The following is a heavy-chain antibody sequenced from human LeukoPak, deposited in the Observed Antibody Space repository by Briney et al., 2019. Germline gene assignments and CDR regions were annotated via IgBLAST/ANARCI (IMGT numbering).Heavy chain of an antibody. Sequence: ASVKVSCKVSGYTLTELSMHWVRQAPGQGLEWMGWINSYNGKTHYVQNLQGRVTMTADTSTSIAYMELRSLTSDDTAVYYCARFPGYCSGGSCYSGFDSWGQGTLVTVSS. CDR1: GYTLTELS. V-gene: IGHV1-18*01. CDR3: ARFPGYCSGGSCYSGFDS. D-gene: IGHD2-15*01. CDR2: INSYNGKT. J-gene: IGHJ5*01.